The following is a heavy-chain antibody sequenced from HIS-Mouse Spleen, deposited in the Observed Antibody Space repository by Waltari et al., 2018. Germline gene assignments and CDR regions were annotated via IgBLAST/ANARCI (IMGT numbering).Heavy chain of an antibody. CDR3: AKGPLPRYSSSPDAFDI. J-gene: IGHJ3*02. CDR2: ISWNSGSI. D-gene: IGHD6-6*01. V-gene: IGHV3-9*01. CDR1: GFTFDDSA. Sequence: GGLVQPGRSLRLSCAASGFTFDDSAMHWVRQAPGKGLEWVSGISWNSGSIGYADFVKGRFTISRDNAKNSLYLQLNSLRAEDTALYYCAKGPLPRYSSSPDAFDIWGQGTMVTVAS.